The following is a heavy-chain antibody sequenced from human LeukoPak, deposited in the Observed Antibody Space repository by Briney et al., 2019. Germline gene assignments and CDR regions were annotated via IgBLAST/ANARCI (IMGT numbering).Heavy chain of an antibody. D-gene: IGHD4-17*01. CDR2: MYGGGDS. CDR3: AGPTTVSLTWYFDL. J-gene: IGHJ2*01. V-gene: IGHV3-53*01. Sequence: PGRSLRLSCAASGFTVSGGYMSWVRQAAGKRLEWVSLMYGGGDSTHPDSVKGRFTVSRDNLRNTVYLQMNSLGAEDTAVYYCAGPTTVSLTWYFDLWGRGTLVTVSS. CDR1: GFTVSGGY.